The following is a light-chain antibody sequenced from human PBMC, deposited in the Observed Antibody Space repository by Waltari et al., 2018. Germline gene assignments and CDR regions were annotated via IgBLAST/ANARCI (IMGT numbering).Light chain of an antibody. J-gene: IGKJ1*01. CDR2: DAS. CDR3: QKYGTLPAT. CDR1: QSVWRT. V-gene: IGKV3-20*01. Sequence: EIVLTQSPGTLSLSPGERATLYCRASQSVWRTLAWYQQKPGQAPRFLIYDASSRATGVPDRFSGSGSGTDFSLTISRLEPEDFAVYYCQKYGTLPATFGQGTTVEIK.